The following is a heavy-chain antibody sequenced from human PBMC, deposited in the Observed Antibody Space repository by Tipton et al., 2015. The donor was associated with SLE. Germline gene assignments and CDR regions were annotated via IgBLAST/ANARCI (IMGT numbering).Heavy chain of an antibody. CDR1: GGSIRSYY. Sequence: TLSLTCTVSGGSIRSYYWSWIRQPPGKGLEWIGFVYSSGSTTNNPSLKSRLTISMDTSKNQFFLQLRSVTAADTAVYYCLFGRDAFDIWGQGTVVTVSS. J-gene: IGHJ3*02. CDR2: VYSSGST. CDR3: LFGRDAFDI. V-gene: IGHV4-4*08. D-gene: IGHD3-10*01.